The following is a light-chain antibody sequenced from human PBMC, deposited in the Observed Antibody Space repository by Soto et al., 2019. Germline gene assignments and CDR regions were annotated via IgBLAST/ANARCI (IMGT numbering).Light chain of an antibody. V-gene: IGKV3-11*01. CDR3: QQRAKWPRT. Sequence: EIVLTHSPATLSLSPGERATLSCWASQSVSNSLAWFQQRPGQAPRLLIYGASDRATGIPARFSGTGSGTDFTLTISSLEPEDFAVYYCQQRAKWPRTFGQGTKV. CDR1: QSVSNS. CDR2: GAS. J-gene: IGKJ1*01.